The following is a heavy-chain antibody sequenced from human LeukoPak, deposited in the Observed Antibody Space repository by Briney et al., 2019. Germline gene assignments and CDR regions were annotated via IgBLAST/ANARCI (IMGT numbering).Heavy chain of an antibody. CDR3: ARELGRGYSYGYGY. Sequence: ASVKVSCKASGYTFTSYGISWVRQAPGQGLEWMGWISAYNGNTNYAQKLQGRVTMTTDTSTSTAYMELRSLRSDDTAVYYCARELGRGYSYGYGYWGQGTLVTVSS. CDR2: ISAYNGNT. J-gene: IGHJ4*02. V-gene: IGHV1-18*01. D-gene: IGHD5-18*01. CDR1: GYTFTSYG.